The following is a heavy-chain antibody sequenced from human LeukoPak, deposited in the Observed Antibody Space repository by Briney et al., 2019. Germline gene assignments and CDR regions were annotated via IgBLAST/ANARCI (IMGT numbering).Heavy chain of an antibody. CDR3: ARNGATPDY. Sequence: PGGSLRLSCAASGFTFTKYWMTWVRQAPGKGLEWVGNIKQDGSDKNYMDSVKGRFTISRDNSKNTLYLQMNSLRAEDTAVYYCARNGATPDYWGQGTLVTVSS. CDR1: GFTFTKYW. D-gene: IGHD1-26*01. CDR2: IKQDGSDK. J-gene: IGHJ4*02. V-gene: IGHV3-7*01.